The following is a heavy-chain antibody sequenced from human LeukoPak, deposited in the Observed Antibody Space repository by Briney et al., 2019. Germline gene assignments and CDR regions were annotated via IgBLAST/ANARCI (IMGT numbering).Heavy chain of an antibody. CDR1: GGTFSSYA. CDR2: IIPIFGTA. J-gene: IGHJ4*02. Sequence: SVTVSCKASGGTFSSYAISWVRQAPGQGLEWMGGIIPIFGTANYAQKFQGRVTITADESTSTAYMELSSLRSEDTAVYYCARDFSGSWTWDYWGQGTLVTVSS. CDR3: ARDFSGSWTWDY. V-gene: IGHV1-69*13. D-gene: IGHD5-12*01.